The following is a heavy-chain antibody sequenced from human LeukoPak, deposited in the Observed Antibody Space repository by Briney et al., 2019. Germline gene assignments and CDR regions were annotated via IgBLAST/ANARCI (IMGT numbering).Heavy chain of an antibody. D-gene: IGHD5-24*01. CDR1: GFTFSSYW. Sequence: GGSLRLSCAASGFTFSSYWMHWVRQAPGKGLVWVSRINSDGSSTSYADSVKGRFTISRDNAKNSLYLQMNSLRAEDTAVYYCARVRSWLHFDYWGQGTLVTVSS. V-gene: IGHV3-74*01. J-gene: IGHJ4*02. CDR3: ARVRSWLHFDY. CDR2: INSDGSST.